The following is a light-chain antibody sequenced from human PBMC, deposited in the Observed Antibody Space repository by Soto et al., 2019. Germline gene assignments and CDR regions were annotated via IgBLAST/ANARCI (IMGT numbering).Light chain of an antibody. V-gene: IGLV2-23*01. J-gene: IGLJ3*02. CDR3: CSYAGSTTWV. Sequence: QSALTQPASVSGSPGQSITISCAGTSSDIGGYNLVSWYQQHPGKAPKLMIYEGSKRPSGVSTRFSGSKSGNTASLTISGLQAEDEADYYCCSYAGSTTWVFGRGTKLTVL. CDR2: EGS. CDR1: SSDIGGYNL.